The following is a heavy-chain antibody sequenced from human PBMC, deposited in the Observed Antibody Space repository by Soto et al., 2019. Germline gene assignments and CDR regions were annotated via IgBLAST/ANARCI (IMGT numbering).Heavy chain of an antibody. J-gene: IGHJ4*02. CDR1: GFTFSSYA. CDR3: VGIAARPSETYYFDY. V-gene: IGHV3-23*01. CDR2: ISGSGGST. D-gene: IGHD6-6*01. Sequence: VQLLESGGGLVQPGGSLRLSCAASGFTFSSYAMSWVRQAPGKGLEWVSAISGSGGSTYYADSVKGRFTISRDNSKNTLYLQMNSLRAEDTAVYYCVGIAARPSETYYFDYWGQGTLVTVSS.